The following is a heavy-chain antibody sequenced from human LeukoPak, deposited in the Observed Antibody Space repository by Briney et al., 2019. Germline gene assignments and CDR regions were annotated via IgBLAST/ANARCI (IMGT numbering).Heavy chain of an antibody. J-gene: IGHJ4*02. CDR3: AKDKAAALY. CDR1: GFTFDDYA. D-gene: IGHD6-13*01. CDR2: ISWNSGSI. V-gene: IGHV3-9*01. Sequence: GGSLRLSCAASGFTFDDYAMHWVRQAPGKGLEWVSGISWNSGSIGYADSVKGRFTISRDNAKNSLYLQMNSLRAEDTAVYYCAKDKAAALYWGQGTLVTVSS.